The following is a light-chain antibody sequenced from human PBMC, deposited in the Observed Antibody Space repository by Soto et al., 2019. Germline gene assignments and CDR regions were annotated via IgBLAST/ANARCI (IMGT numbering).Light chain of an antibody. J-gene: IGKJ2*01. CDR3: QQYKNWYT. Sequence: ETVMTQSPATLSVSPGERATLSCRASQSVDTKLAWYQHKPGQAPRLLIYGASTRATGIPARFSGSGSGTEFTLTISSLQSEDVAVYFCQQYKNWYTYGQGTKLEIK. V-gene: IGKV3-15*01. CDR1: QSVDTK. CDR2: GAS.